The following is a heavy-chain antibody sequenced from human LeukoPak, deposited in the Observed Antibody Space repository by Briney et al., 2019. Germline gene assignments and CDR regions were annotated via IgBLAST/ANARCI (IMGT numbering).Heavy chain of an antibody. Sequence: PGRSLRLSCAASGFTFDDYAMHWVRQAPGKGLEWVSGISWNSGSIGYADSVKGRFTISRDNAKNSLYLQMISLRAEDTALYYCAKDELGYCTNGVCRHYYDSSGFDYWGQGTLVTVSS. CDR2: ISWNSGSI. V-gene: IGHV3-9*01. CDR1: GFTFDDYA. CDR3: AKDELGYCTNGVCRHYYDSSGFDY. D-gene: IGHD2-8*01. J-gene: IGHJ4*02.